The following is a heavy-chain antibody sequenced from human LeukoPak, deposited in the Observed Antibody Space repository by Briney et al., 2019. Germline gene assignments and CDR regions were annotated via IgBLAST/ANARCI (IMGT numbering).Heavy chain of an antibody. Sequence: PGGSLRLSCAASGFTFSSYPMSWVRQAPGKGLEWVSVISGSGGSTYYADSLKGRFTISGDNSKNTLYLQMNSLRAEDTAVYYCAKDREYYYGSGSDYWGQGTLVTVSS. V-gene: IGHV3-23*01. CDR3: AKDREYYYGSGSDY. D-gene: IGHD3-10*01. CDR1: GFTFSSYP. CDR2: ISGSGGST. J-gene: IGHJ4*02.